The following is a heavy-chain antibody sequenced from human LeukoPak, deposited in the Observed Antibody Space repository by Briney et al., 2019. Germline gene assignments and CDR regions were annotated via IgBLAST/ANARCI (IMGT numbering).Heavy chain of an antibody. D-gene: IGHD3-22*01. J-gene: IGHJ5*02. CDR3: ARQRGFDDSSGYYHNWFDP. Sequence: PGGSLRLSCKGSGYSFTSYWISWVRQMPGKGLEWMGRIDPSDSYTNYSPSFQGHVTISADKSISTAYLQWSSLKASDTAMYYCARQRGFDDSSGYYHNWFDPWGQGTLVTVSS. V-gene: IGHV5-10-1*01. CDR2: IDPSDSYT. CDR1: GYSFTSYW.